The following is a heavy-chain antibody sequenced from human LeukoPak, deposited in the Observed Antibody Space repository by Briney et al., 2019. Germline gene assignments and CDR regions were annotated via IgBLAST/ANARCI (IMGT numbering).Heavy chain of an antibody. Sequence: ASVKVSCKASGYTFTSYDINWVRQATGQGLEWMGWMNPNSGNTGYAQKFQGRVTMTRNTSISTAYTELSSLRSEDTAVYYCASTPKYYYDSSGYHGNWGQGTLVTVSS. D-gene: IGHD3-22*01. CDR1: GYTFTSYD. CDR2: MNPNSGNT. J-gene: IGHJ4*02. V-gene: IGHV1-8*01. CDR3: ASTPKYYYDSSGYHGN.